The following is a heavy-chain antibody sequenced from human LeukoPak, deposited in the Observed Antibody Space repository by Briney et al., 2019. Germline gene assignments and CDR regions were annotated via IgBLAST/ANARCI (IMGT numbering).Heavy chain of an antibody. V-gene: IGHV1-2*02. Sequence: ASVKVSCKASGYTFTAYYLHWVRQAPGQGLEWMGWINPHGGDTSHAQKFQGRVTMTSDTSITTAYMELSGLRSDDTAVYYCARPCSSTSCQFYDAFDIWGQGTMVTVSS. J-gene: IGHJ3*02. D-gene: IGHD2-2*01. CDR2: INPHGGDT. CDR1: GYTFTAYY. CDR3: ARPCSSTSCQFYDAFDI.